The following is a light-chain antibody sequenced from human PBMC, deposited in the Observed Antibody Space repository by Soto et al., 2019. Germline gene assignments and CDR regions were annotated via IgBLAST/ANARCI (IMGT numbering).Light chain of an antibody. V-gene: IGKV3-20*01. J-gene: IGKJ2*01. CDR2: GAS. Sequence: ENVLTQSPGTLSLSPGERATLSCRASQSVRTNDLAWYQQKPGQAPRLLVYGASNRVPGIPDRFSGSGSGTDFTLTISRLEPEDFVVYYCHQYGSSYTFGQGTK. CDR1: QSVRTND. CDR3: HQYGSSYT.